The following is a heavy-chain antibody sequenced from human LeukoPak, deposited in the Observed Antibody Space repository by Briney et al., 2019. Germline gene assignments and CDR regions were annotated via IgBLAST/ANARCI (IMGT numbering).Heavy chain of an antibody. D-gene: IGHD3-16*01. CDR3: ARAPRSYDLRPYWYFDL. Sequence: SQTLSLTCTVSGGSISSGSYYWSWIRQPAGKGLEWIGRIYTSGSTNYNPSLKSRVTISVDTSKNQFSLKLSSVTAADTAVYYCARAPRSYDLRPYWYFDLWGRGTLVTVSS. CDR2: IYTSGST. J-gene: IGHJ2*01. CDR1: GGSISSGSYY. V-gene: IGHV4-61*02.